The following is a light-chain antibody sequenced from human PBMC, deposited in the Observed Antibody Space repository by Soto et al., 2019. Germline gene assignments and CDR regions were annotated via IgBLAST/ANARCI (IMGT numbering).Light chain of an antibody. CDR2: EGS. J-gene: IGLJ1*01. V-gene: IGLV2-23*01. CDR3: CSYAGSSTYV. Sequence: QSVLTQPPSASGSPGQSVTISCTGTSSDVGGYNYVSWYHQHPGQAPKLMIYEGSKRPSGVSNRFSGSKSGNTASLTISGLQAEDEADYYCCSYAGSSTYVFGTGTKVTVL. CDR1: SSDVGGYNY.